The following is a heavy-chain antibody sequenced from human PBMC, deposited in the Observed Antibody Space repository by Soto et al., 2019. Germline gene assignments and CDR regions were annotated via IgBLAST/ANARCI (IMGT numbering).Heavy chain of an antibody. CDR1: GFSFSSYG. CDR2: SGSGGSI. V-gene: IGHV3-23*01. CDR3: VKGRGFGGWYAYYFDY. D-gene: IGHD6-19*01. J-gene: IGHJ4*02. Sequence: GGSLRLSCAASGFSFSSYGVSWVRRAPGKGLEWVSGSGSGGSIHYADSVKGRFTIFRDNSKNTLYVQMNNLRAEDTGEYYCVKGRGFGGWYAYYFDYWGQGTLVTVSS.